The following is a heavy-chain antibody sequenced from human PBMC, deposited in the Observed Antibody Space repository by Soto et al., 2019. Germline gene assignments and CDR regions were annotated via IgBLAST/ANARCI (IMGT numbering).Heavy chain of an antibody. V-gene: IGHV3-23*01. CDR2: ISGSGDNI. CDR1: GFTFSSYA. D-gene: IGHD4-17*01. Sequence: EVQLLESGGGLVQPGGSLRLSCAASGFTFSSYAMSWVRQAPGKGLDWVSGISGSGDNIYYADSVKGRFTISRDNSKNTSYLQMSSLRVHDPAVYYCAKGGRITTVTTCYYSGLDVWGQGTTVTVS. J-gene: IGHJ6*02. CDR3: AKGGRITTVTTCYYSGLDV.